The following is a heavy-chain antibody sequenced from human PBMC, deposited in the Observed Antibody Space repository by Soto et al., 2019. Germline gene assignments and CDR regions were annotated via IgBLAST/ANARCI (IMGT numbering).Heavy chain of an antibody. CDR2: IHYDGTT. D-gene: IGHD1-1*01. Sequence: WTWIRQFPGKGLEWIGYIHYDGTTYYNPSLQSRAIISADTSKNQFSLNLTSVTAADTAVYYCARGKEQLISLYYWGQGTLVTVSS. CDR3: ARGKEQLISLYY. V-gene: IGHV4-31*02. J-gene: IGHJ4*02.